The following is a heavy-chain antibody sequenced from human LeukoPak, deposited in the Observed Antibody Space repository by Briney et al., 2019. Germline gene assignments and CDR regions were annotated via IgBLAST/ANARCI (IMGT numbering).Heavy chain of an antibody. V-gene: IGHV3-23*01. Sequence: GGSLRLSCAASGFTFSSYAMSWVRRAPGKGLECVSAISGSGGSTYYADSVKGRFTISRDNSKNTLYLQMNSLRAEDTAVYYCAKDQFITFGGVIVKPPFDYWGQGTLVTVSS. CDR2: ISGSGGST. CDR3: AKDQFITFGGVIVKPPFDY. D-gene: IGHD3-16*02. J-gene: IGHJ4*02. CDR1: GFTFSSYA.